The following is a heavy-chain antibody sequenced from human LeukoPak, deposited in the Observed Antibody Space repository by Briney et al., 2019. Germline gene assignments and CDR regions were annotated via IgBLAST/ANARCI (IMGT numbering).Heavy chain of an antibody. D-gene: IGHD1-26*01. Sequence: ASVKVSCKASGYTFISYYMHWVRQAPGQGLEWMGIIDPSGGSTNYAQKFQGRVTMTRDTSTSTVYMELSSLRSEDTAVYYCARGCSGTEVGATSRGFFDYWGQGTLVTVSS. CDR1: GYTFISYY. CDR3: ARGCSGTEVGATSRGFFDY. J-gene: IGHJ4*02. CDR2: IDPSGGST. V-gene: IGHV1-46*01.